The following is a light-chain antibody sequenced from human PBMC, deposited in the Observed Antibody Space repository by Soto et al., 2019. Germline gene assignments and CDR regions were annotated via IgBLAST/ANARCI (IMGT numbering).Light chain of an antibody. J-gene: IGKJ4*01. CDR1: QSVSSSY. CDR3: QQYGSSPLT. Sequence: ESVLTQAPGTLSLSPGERATLSRRASQSVSSSYLAWYQQKPGHAPRLLIYGASSRATGIPDRFSGSGSGTDFTLTISRLEPEDFAVYYCQQYGSSPLTFGGGTKVDIK. CDR2: GAS. V-gene: IGKV3-20*01.